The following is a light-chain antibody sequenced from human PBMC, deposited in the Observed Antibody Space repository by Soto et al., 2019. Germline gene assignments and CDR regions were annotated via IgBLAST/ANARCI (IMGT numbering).Light chain of an antibody. CDR1: QSISNW. CDR2: DAS. V-gene: IGKV1-5*01. CDR3: QQYNSYLYT. Sequence: DIQMTQSPSTLSASVGDRVTITCRASQSISNWLAWYQQKPGKAPNLLIYDASSLEGGVPSRFSGSGSGTDFTLSISSLQPDDFATYYCQQYNSYLYTFGQGTKLEIK. J-gene: IGKJ2*01.